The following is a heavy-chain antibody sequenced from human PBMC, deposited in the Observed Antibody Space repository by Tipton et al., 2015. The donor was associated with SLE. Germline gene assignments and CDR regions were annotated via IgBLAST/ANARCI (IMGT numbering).Heavy chain of an antibody. V-gene: IGHV4-39*01. CDR1: GGSFSSHY. Sequence: TLSLTCAVYGGSFSSHYWGWIRQPPGKGLEWIGGLYYNGSTYYNPSLKSRVTISIDTSKNQISLKLSSVTAADTAVYYCARSFRDYYYGMDVWGQGTTVTVSS. CDR2: LYYNGST. D-gene: IGHD3-10*01. J-gene: IGHJ6*02. CDR3: ARSFRDYYYGMDV.